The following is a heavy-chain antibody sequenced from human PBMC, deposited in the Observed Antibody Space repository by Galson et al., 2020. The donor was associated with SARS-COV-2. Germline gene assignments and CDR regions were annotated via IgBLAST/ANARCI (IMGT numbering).Heavy chain of an antibody. Sequence: SETLSLTCAVSGYSISSGYYWGWIRQPPGKGLEWIGSIYHSGSTYYNPSLKSRVTISVDTSKNQFSLKLSSVTAADTAVYYCAVTPGGYYFGYWGQGTLVTVSS. V-gene: IGHV4-38-2*01. CDR1: GYSISSGYY. CDR3: AVTPGGYYFGY. CDR2: IYHSGST. D-gene: IGHD3-22*01. J-gene: IGHJ4*02.